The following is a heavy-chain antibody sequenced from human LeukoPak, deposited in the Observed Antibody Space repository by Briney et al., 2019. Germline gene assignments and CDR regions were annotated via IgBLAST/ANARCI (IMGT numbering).Heavy chain of an antibody. CDR2: IWHDGNNK. Sequence: GRSLRLSCAVSVFTFSNYGMHWVRQAPGKGLEWVAVIWHDGNNKYYADSVKGRFTISRDNSKNTLYLHMNSLRGEDTAVYYFAKGKQQLDFWGQGTLVTVSS. CDR1: VFTFSNYG. CDR3: AKGKQQLDF. V-gene: IGHV3-33*06. D-gene: IGHD6-13*01. J-gene: IGHJ4*02.